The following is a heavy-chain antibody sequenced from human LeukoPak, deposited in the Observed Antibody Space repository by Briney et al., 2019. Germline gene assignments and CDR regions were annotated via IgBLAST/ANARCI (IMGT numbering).Heavy chain of an antibody. CDR2: IYSGDTT. Sequence: GGSLRLSCAASGFTVSTNYMSWVRQPPGKGLEWVSVIYSGDTTFYADSVRGKFTISRDNSRNTLDLQMSSLRAEDAAVYYCARGPERTGVGTRYYYDMDVWGQGTTVTVSS. V-gene: IGHV3-66*01. D-gene: IGHD2-8*01. CDR1: GFTVSTNY. CDR3: ARGPERTGVGTRYYYDMDV. J-gene: IGHJ6*02.